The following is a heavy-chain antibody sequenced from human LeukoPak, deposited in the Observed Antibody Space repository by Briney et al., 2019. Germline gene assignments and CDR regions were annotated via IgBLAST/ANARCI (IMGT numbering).Heavy chain of an antibody. V-gene: IGHV3-30*18. CDR3: AKGARVNAVTIFLPHQYWYFDL. D-gene: IGHD4-17*01. CDR1: GFTVSSNY. J-gene: IGHJ2*01. Sequence: PGGSLRLSCAASGFTVSSNYMSWVRQAPGKGLEWVAVISYDGSNKYYADSVKGRFTISRDNSKNTLYLQMNSLRAEDTAVYYCAKGARVNAVTIFLPHQYWYFDLWGRGTLVTVSS. CDR2: ISYDGSNK.